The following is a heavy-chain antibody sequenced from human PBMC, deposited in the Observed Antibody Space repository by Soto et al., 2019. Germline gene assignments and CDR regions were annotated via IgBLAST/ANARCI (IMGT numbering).Heavy chain of an antibody. CDR3: ATDKAPSERGFSGYDY. CDR1: GFTFSDYA. D-gene: IGHD5-12*01. V-gene: IGHV3-33*01. CDR2: IWYDERKK. J-gene: IGHJ4*02. Sequence: QVQLVESGGGVVQPGRSLRLSCAASGFTFSDYAMHWVRQAPGKGLEWVAVIWYDERKKYYADSVQGRFIISRDKTQNTLYLQMNSLRAADTAVYYCATDKAPSERGFSGYDYWGQGTLVTVSS.